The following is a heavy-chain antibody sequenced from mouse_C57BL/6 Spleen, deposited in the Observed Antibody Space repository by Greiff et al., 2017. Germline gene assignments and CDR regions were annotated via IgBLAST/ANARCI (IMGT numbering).Heavy chain of an antibody. CDR1: GYTFTSYW. V-gene: IGHV1-55*01. CDR3: ARRGQLRLRGCFDY. D-gene: IGHD3-2*02. J-gene: IGHJ2*01. Sequence: VQLQQPGAELVKPGASVKMSCKASGYTFTSYWITWVKQRPGPGLEWIGDIYPGSGSTNYNEKFKSKATLTVDTSSSPAYMQLSSLTSEDSAGDGCARRGQLRLRGCFDYWCQGTTLTVSA. CDR2: IYPGSGST.